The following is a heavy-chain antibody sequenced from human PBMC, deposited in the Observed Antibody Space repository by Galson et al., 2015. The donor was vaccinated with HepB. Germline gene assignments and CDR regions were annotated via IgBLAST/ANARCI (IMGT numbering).Heavy chain of an antibody. Sequence: SLRLSCATSGFTFRRLGMTWVRQAAGKGLECVAAISMSGGSTDYADSVKGRFTISRDNSKSMLYLQMNNLRAEDTAVYYCAKGTTNIDYWGQGTLVTVSS. CDR3: AKGTTNIDY. CDR1: GFTFRRLG. D-gene: IGHD1-1*01. V-gene: IGHV3-23*01. J-gene: IGHJ4*02. CDR2: ISMSGGST.